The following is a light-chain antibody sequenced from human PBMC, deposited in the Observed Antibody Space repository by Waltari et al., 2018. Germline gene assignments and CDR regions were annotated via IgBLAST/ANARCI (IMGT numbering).Light chain of an antibody. CDR3: QQTFTNPLT. CDR1: QTIHRY. CDR2: AAS. J-gene: IGKJ4*01. V-gene: IGKV1-39*01. Sequence: DIQGTKSPSSLSASPGDRIPIACRASQTIHRYLNWYQQKSGKPPKLLIYAASTLQSGVPSRFSGSGSGADFTLTISNLQPEDFATYYCQQTFTNPLTFGGGTKVEIK.